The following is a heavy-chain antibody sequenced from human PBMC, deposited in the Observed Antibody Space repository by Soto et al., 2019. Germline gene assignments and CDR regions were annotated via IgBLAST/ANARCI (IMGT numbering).Heavy chain of an antibody. D-gene: IGHD5-12*01. V-gene: IGHV4-39*01. CDR1: GGSITTGSYF. CDR3: ASQRTSGYDPYYFDY. CDR2: MYYSGST. J-gene: IGHJ4*02. Sequence: LSLTCTVSGGSITTGSYFWGWIRQPPGRGLEWIGNMYYSGSTYYNPSLKSRVIISVDTSKNQFSLKLSSVTAADTALYYCASQRTSGYDPYYFDYWGQGTLVTVSS.